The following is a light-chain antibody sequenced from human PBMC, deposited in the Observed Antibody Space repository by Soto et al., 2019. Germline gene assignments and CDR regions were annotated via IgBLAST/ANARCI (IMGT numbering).Light chain of an antibody. CDR3: QQYNNFWT. J-gene: IGKJ1*01. V-gene: IGKV1-5*01. CDR1: QSVSGW. Sequence: DIQMTQSPSALSASVGDRVTITCRASQSVSGWLAWYQQKPGKAPRLLNYDASYLERGVPSRFSGSGSGTDFTLTISDLQPDDLGTYYCQQYNNFWTFGPGTKVEI. CDR2: DAS.